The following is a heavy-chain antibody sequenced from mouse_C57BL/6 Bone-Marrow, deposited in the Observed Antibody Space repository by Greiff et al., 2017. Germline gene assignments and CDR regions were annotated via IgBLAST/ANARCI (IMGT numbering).Heavy chain of an antibody. CDR2: ISSGGSYT. V-gene: IGHV5-6*01. J-gene: IGHJ2*01. CDR1: GFTFSSYG. Sequence: EVQLQESGGDLVKPGGSLKLSCAASGFTFSSYGMSWVRQTPDKRLEWVATISSGGSYTYYPASVKGRFTISRDNAKNTLYLQMSSLKSEDTAMYYCARHNYWGQGTTLTVSS. CDR3: ARHNY.